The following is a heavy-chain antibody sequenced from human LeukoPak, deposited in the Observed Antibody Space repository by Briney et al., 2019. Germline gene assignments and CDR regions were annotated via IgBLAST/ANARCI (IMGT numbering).Heavy chain of an antibody. D-gene: IGHD3-10*01. CDR1: GFTFSSYA. CDR3: AEAYLRGINHHRVHP. CDR2: ISGSGGST. V-gene: IGHV3-23*01. J-gene: IGHJ5*02. Sequence: PGGSLRLSCAASGFTFSSYAMSWVRQAPGKGLEWVSAISGSGGSTCYADSVKGRFTISRDNSKNTLYLQMNSLRAGDTAVYYCAEAYLRGINHHRVHPWGQGTLVTVSS.